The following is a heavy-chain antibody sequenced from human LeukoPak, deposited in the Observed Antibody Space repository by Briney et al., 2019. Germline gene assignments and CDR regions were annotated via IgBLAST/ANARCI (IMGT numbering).Heavy chain of an antibody. CDR3: ARGLGTYWGKDFLNWFDP. Sequence: ASVKVSCKASGYSFTNYDINWVRQAAGEGLEWMGWVNPNSGNAGYSQKFQGRVTLTRNTSLATTYMELTSLTSEDTAVYYCARGLGTYWGKDFLNWFDPWGQGTLVTVSS. V-gene: IGHV1-8*02. D-gene: IGHD7-27*01. CDR1: GYSFTNYD. CDR2: VNPNSGNA. J-gene: IGHJ5*02.